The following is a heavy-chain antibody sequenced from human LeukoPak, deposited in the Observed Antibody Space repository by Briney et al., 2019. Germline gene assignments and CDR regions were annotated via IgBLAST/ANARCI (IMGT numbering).Heavy chain of an antibody. Sequence: GGSLRLSCAASGFTFSSYAMHWVRQAPGKGLEWVAFISHDGSNKYYAGSVKGRFTISRDNAKNSLYLHMNSLRAEDTAVYYCARGGDTSGWFMDYWGQGTLVTVSS. CDR3: ARGGDTSGWFMDY. J-gene: IGHJ4*02. V-gene: IGHV3-30*04. CDR1: GFTFSSYA. CDR2: ISHDGSNK. D-gene: IGHD6-13*01.